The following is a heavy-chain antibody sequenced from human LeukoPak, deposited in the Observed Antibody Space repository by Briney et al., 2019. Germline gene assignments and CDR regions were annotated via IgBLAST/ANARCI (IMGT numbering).Heavy chain of an antibody. V-gene: IGHV1-24*01. CDR3: ATNLPPTTRGWKYVYYMEV. CDR1: GYTLTELS. J-gene: IGHJ6*03. Sequence: ASVKVSCKVSGYTLTELSMHWVRQAPGKGLEWMGGFDPEDGETIYAQKFQGRVTMTEDTSTDTAYMELSSLRSEDTAVYYCATNLPPTTRGWKYVYYMEVGGKGTTVTVSS. D-gene: IGHD1-7*01. CDR2: FDPEDGET.